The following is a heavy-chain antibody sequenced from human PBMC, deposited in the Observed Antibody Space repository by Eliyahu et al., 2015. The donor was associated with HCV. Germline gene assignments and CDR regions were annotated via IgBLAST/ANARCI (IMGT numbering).Heavy chain of an antibody. D-gene: IGHD3-22*01. CDR3: ARGPVMEYYDSSGYYVLNDY. J-gene: IGHJ4*02. Sequence: QVQLQQWGAGLLKPSETLSLTCAVYGGSFSGYYWSWIRQPPGKGLEWIGEINHSGSTNYNPSLKSRVTISVDTSKNQFSLKLSSVTAADTAVYYCARGPVMEYYDSSGYYVLNDYWGQGTLVTVSS. CDR2: INHSGST. V-gene: IGHV4-34*01. CDR1: GGSFSGYY.